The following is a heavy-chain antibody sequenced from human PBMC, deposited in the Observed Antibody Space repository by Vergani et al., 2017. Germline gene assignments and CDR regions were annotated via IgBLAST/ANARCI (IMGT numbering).Heavy chain of an antibody. CDR2: VDPEDGET. CDR3: ATPQTVTTGGMEV. CDR1: GYTFTDHY. J-gene: IGHJ6*02. Sequence: VQLVQSGAEVKKPGASVKVSCKASGYTFTDHYMHWLKQAPGKGLEWMGLVDPEDGETIYAEKFKGRVTIAADTSTDTAHLELSSLRSVDTAVYYCATPQTVTTGGMEVWGQGTTVIVSS. V-gene: IGHV1-69-2*01. D-gene: IGHD4-17*01.